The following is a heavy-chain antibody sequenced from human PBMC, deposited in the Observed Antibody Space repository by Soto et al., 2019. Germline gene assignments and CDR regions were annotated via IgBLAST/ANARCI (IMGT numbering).Heavy chain of an antibody. J-gene: IGHJ6*02. Sequence: EVQLVESGGGLVQPGGSLRLACAASGFTFSSYWMHWVRQAPGKGLVWISRIIRDGSSTNYADSVKGRFTISRDNAKNTLYLAINSLRADDTAVYFCGRGVSGIYGMDIWGQGTTVIVSS. D-gene: IGHD6-13*01. CDR1: GFTFSSYW. CDR2: IIRDGSST. V-gene: IGHV3-74*01. CDR3: GRGVSGIYGMDI.